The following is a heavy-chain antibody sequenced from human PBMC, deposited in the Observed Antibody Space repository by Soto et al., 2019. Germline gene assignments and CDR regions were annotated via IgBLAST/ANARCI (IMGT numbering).Heavy chain of an antibody. J-gene: IGHJ4*02. CDR3: ARDRTMVRGVTYFDY. Sequence: QVQLVESGGGVVQPGRSLRLSCAASGFTFSSYGMHLVRQAPGKRLAWVAVIWYDGSNKYYADSVKGRFTISRDNSKNTLYLQMNSLRAEDTAVYYCARDRTMVRGVTYFDYWGQGTLVTVSS. V-gene: IGHV3-33*01. CDR2: IWYDGSNK. D-gene: IGHD3-10*01. CDR1: GFTFSSYG.